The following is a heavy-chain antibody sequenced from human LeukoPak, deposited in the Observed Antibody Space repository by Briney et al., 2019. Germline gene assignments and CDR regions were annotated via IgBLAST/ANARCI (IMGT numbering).Heavy chain of an antibody. CDR1: GGTFISYA. CDR2: IIPIFGTA. V-gene: IGHV1-69*13. J-gene: IGHJ4*02. Sequence: GASVKVSCKASGGTFISYAISWVRQAPGQGLEWMGGIIPIFGTANYAQKFQGRVTITADESTSTAYMELSSLRSEDTAVYYCARSPNYDILTGGDYWGQGTLVTVSS. D-gene: IGHD3-9*01. CDR3: ARSPNYDILTGGDY.